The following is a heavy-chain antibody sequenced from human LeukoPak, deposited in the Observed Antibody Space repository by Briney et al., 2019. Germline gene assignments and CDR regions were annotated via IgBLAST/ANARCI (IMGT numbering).Heavy chain of an antibody. D-gene: IGHD2-2*02. V-gene: IGHV3-23*01. CDR3: AKDYKRGDIVVVPAAIRFDP. Sequence: GGSLRLSCAASGFTFSSYAMSWVRQAPGKGLEWVSAISGSGGSTYYADSVKGRSTISRDNSKNTLYLQMNSLRAEDTAVYYCAKDYKRGDIVVVPAAIRFDPWGQGTLVTVSS. CDR1: GFTFSSYA. CDR2: ISGSGGST. J-gene: IGHJ5*02.